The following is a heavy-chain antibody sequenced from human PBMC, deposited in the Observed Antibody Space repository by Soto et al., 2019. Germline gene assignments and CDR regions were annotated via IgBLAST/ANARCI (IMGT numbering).Heavy chain of an antibody. CDR3: ARGYYDSSGYYFDAFDI. J-gene: IGHJ3*02. CDR2: IYYSGIT. CDR1: GDSISSSTYY. Sequence: SETLSLTCTVSGDSISSSTYYWGWIRQPPGKGLEWIGNIYYSGITYYNPSLKSRVAISVDTSKNQFSLKLSSVTAADTAVYYCARGYYDSSGYYFDAFDIWGQGTMVTVSS. V-gene: IGHV4-39*07. D-gene: IGHD3-22*01.